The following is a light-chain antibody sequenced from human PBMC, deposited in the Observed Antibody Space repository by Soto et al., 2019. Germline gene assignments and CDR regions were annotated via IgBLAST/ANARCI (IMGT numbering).Light chain of an antibody. CDR2: DDN. J-gene: IGLJ1*01. Sequence: QAVLSEPPSVSAAQGQKATISCSGSSSNIGGNSVSWYKQLPGTAPKLLIYDDNKRPSGIPDRFSGSKAGTSATLGITGFQTGDEADYYCGSWDNSLSAYVFGSGTTV. V-gene: IGLV1-51*01. CDR3: GSWDNSLSAYV. CDR1: SSNIGGNS.